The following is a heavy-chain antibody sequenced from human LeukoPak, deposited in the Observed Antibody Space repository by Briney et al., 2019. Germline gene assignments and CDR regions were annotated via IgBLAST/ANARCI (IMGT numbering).Heavy chain of an antibody. V-gene: IGHV1-69*06. Sequence: GASVKVSCKASGGTFSSYAISWVRQAPGQGLEWMGGIIPIFGTANYAQKFQGRVTITADKSTSTAYMELSSLRSEDTAVYYCARSSSSWPSYYYYYMDVWGKGTTVTVSS. CDR1: GGTFSSYA. CDR3: ARSSSSWPSYYYYYMDV. D-gene: IGHD6-13*01. J-gene: IGHJ6*03. CDR2: IIPIFGTA.